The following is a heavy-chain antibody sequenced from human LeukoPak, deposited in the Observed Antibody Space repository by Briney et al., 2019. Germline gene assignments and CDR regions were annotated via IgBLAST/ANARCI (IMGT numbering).Heavy chain of an antibody. Sequence: ASVKVSCKASGYTFTGYYMHWVRQAPGQGLEWMGWMNPNSGGTNYAQKFQGRVTMTRDTSISTAYMELSRLRSDDTAVYYCARAGGVYQLSHNDAFDIWGQGTMVTVSS. CDR3: ARAGGVYQLSHNDAFDI. CDR1: GYTFTGYY. D-gene: IGHD2-2*01. CDR2: MNPNSGGT. V-gene: IGHV1-2*02. J-gene: IGHJ3*02.